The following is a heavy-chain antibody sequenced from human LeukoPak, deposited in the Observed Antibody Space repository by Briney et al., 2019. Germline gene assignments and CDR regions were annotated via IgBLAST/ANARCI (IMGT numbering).Heavy chain of an antibody. Sequence: GGSLRLSCAASGFTFSGYAMSWVRQAPGKGLEWVSAISGSGGSTYYADSVKGRFTISRDNSKNTLYLQMNSLRAEDTAVYYCAKAMSGSCYGYWGQGTLVTFSS. CDR3: AKAMSGSCYGY. D-gene: IGHD2-15*01. CDR2: ISGSGGST. J-gene: IGHJ4*02. V-gene: IGHV3-23*01. CDR1: GFTFSGYA.